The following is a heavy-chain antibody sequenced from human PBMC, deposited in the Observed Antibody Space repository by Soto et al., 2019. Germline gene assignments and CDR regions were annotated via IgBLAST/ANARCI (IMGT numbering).Heavy chain of an antibody. Sequence: SETLSLTSAVYGGSFSGYYWGWIRQPPGKGLEWIGEINHSGSTNYNPSLKSRVTISVDTSKNQFSLKLSSVTAADTGVYYCARGVARAMVRGVIYANWGHGTLVIGTS. CDR1: GGSFSGYY. CDR3: ARGVARAMVRGVIYAN. CDR2: INHSGST. D-gene: IGHD3-10*01. V-gene: IGHV4-34*01. J-gene: IGHJ4*01.